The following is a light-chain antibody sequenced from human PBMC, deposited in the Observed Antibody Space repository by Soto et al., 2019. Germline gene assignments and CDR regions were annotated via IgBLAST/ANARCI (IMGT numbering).Light chain of an antibody. CDR2: VTS. J-gene: IGKJ1*01. CDR1: QNISKF. V-gene: IGKV1-39*01. CDR3: QQTYRRPGT. Sequence: DIQMTQSPSFLSASVGDRVTVTCRPSQNISKFLNWYQEKPGKPPKILIYVTSKLENGVPSRFKGSGSGTDFALTINGLQPEDFATYYCQQTYRRPGTFGQGTRV.